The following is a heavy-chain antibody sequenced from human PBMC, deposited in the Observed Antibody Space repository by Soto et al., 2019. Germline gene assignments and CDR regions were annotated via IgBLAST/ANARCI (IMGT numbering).Heavy chain of an antibody. CDR2: ISGSGGIT. Sequence: PGGSLRLSCAASGFTFGDHAMSWVRQAPGKGLEWVSVISGSGGITYYEDSVKGRFSISKDNAKNTVFLQMNSLRVEDTAVYYCARDVWQGESKRLDVWGQGTTVTVSS. CDR1: GFTFGDHA. V-gene: IGHV3-23*01. J-gene: IGHJ6*02. CDR3: ARDVWQGESKRLDV. D-gene: IGHD3-16*01.